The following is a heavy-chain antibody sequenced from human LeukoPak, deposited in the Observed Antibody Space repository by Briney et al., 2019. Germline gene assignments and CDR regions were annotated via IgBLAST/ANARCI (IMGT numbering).Heavy chain of an antibody. CDR2: IYTSGST. Sequence: KPSETLSLTCTVSGGSISSYYWSWIRQPAGKGLEWIGRIYTSGSTNYNPSLKSRVTISIDTSKNQFSLKLTSVTAADTAVYYCARRRCSGGTCYPFYPDYWGQGTLATVSS. CDR1: GGSISSYY. D-gene: IGHD2-15*01. J-gene: IGHJ4*02. V-gene: IGHV4-4*07. CDR3: ARRRCSGGTCYPFYPDY.